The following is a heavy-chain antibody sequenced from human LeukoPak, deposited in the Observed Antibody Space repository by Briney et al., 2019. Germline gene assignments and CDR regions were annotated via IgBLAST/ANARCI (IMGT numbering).Heavy chain of an antibody. CDR1: GGSFSGYY. CDR3: ARGAYDSSGYYIYYFDY. CDR2: INHSGST. Sequence: SETLSLTCAVYGGSFSGYYWSWIRQPPGKGLEWIGEINHSGSTKYNPSLKSRVTMSVDTSKNQFSLKLSSVTAADTAVYYCARGAYDSSGYYIYYFDYWGQGTLVTVSS. J-gene: IGHJ4*02. V-gene: IGHV4-34*01. D-gene: IGHD3-22*01.